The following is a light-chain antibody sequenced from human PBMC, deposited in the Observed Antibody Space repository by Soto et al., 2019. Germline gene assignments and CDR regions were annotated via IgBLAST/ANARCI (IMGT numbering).Light chain of an antibody. CDR3: SSYTSSNTLV. J-gene: IGLJ3*02. V-gene: IGLV2-14*01. CDR2: EVS. CDR1: SSDIGGYKY. Sequence: QSALTQPASVSGSPGQSIAISCTGTSSDIGGYKYVSWYQQHPGKAPKLIIYEVSNRPSGVSDRFSGSKSGNTASLTISGLQAEDEADYSCSSYTSSNTLVFGGGTQLTVL.